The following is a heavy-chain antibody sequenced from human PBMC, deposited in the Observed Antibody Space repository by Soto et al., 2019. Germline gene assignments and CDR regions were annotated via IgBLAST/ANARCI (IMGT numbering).Heavy chain of an antibody. J-gene: IGHJ3*02. CDR3: ASCPNRYYDLWSGGNAFDI. CDR2: SNAGNGNT. V-gene: IGHV1-3*02. CDR1: GYTFTGYA. Sequence: AAVKVSCKASGYTFTGYAMHWVRQAPGQRLEWMGWSNAGNGNTKYSQEFQGRVTITRDTSASTAYMELSSLRSEDTAVYYCASCPNRYYDLWSGGNAFDIWGQGTMVTVSS. D-gene: IGHD3-3*01.